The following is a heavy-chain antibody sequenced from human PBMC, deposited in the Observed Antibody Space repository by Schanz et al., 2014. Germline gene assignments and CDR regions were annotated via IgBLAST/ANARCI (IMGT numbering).Heavy chain of an antibody. CDR3: AWKMKIGVCGGKGHDSLAS. CDR2: INSVGSNT. Sequence: EVQLVQSGGGLVQPGGSLRLSCAASGFTFSSHWMHWVRQDPGKGLVWVARINSVGSNTDYADSVTGRFTISRDNAKNTLYLQMNTLRAEDTAVYYCAWKMKIGVCGGKGHDSLASWGQGTMVTVSS. CDR1: GFTFSSHW. J-gene: IGHJ3*02. D-gene: IGHD2-15*01. V-gene: IGHV3-74*01.